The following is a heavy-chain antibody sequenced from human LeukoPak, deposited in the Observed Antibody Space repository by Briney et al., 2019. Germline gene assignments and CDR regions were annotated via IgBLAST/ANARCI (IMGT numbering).Heavy chain of an antibody. CDR3: ARGEHYYDSCGYYYNWFDP. D-gene: IGHD3-22*01. CDR2: IYYSGST. Sequence: SETLSLTCTVSGGSISSSSYYWGWIRQPPGKGLEWIGSIYYSGSTYYNPSLKSRVTISVDTSKNQFSLKLSSVTAADTAVYYCARGEHYYDSCGYYYNWFDPWGQGTLVTVSS. CDR1: GGSISSSSYY. J-gene: IGHJ5*02. V-gene: IGHV4-39*07.